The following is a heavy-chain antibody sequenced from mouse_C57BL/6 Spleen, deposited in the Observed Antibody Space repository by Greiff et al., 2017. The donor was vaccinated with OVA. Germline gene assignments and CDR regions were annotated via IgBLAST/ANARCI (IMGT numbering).Heavy chain of an antibody. CDR3: AREGTTQFAY. V-gene: IGHV1-76*01. CDR2: IYPGSGNT. J-gene: IGHJ3*01. CDR1: GYTFTDYY. D-gene: IGHD5-5*01. Sequence: QVQLQQSGAELVRPGASVKLSCKASGYTFTDYYINWVKQRPGQGLEWIARIYPGSGNTYYNEKFKGKATLTAEKSSSTAYMQLSSLTSEDSAVYFCAREGTTQFAYWGQGTLVTVSA.